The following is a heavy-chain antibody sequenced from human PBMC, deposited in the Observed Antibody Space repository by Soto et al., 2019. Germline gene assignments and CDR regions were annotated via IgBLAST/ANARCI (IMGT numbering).Heavy chain of an antibody. CDR1: GFTFTNYA. J-gene: IGHJ5*02. Sequence: GGSLRLSCVASGFTFTNYAMYWVRQAPGKGLEWVSASGSGGDTYFADSVKGRFTISRDNSKNTLYLQMNSLRPEDTALYYCAKGSRQTGFDPWGQGTLVT. CDR2: SGSGGDT. CDR3: AKGSRQTGFDP. V-gene: IGHV3-23*01.